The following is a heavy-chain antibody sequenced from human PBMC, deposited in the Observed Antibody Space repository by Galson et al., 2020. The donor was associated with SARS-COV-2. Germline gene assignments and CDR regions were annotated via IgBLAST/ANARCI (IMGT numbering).Heavy chain of an antibody. Sequence: SETLFLTCTVSGGYISSGDNYWSWIRQPPGKGLEWIGYVYNTGSTRYNPSLKSRVVISVDMSKNQFSLELSSVTAADTAMYFCARDPTMTTVITHAFDIWGQGTMVTVAS. V-gene: IGHV4-30-4*01. D-gene: IGHD4-4*01. CDR2: VYNTGST. CDR1: GGYISSGDNY. CDR3: ARDPTMTTVITHAFDI. J-gene: IGHJ3*02.